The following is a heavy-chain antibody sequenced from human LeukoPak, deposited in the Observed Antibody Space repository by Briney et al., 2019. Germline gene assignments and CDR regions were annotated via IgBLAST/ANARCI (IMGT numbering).Heavy chain of an antibody. CDR1: GFTFSSYA. V-gene: IGHV3-30-3*01. D-gene: IGHD2-15*01. CDR2: ISYDGSNK. Sequence: PGGSLRLSCAASGFTFSSYAMHWVRQAPGKGLEWVAVISYDGSNKYYADSVKGRFTISRDNSKNTLYLQMNSLRAEDTAVYYCARDHGDCSGGSCYLGAFDIWGQGTMVTVSS. CDR3: ARDHGDCSGGSCYLGAFDI. J-gene: IGHJ3*02.